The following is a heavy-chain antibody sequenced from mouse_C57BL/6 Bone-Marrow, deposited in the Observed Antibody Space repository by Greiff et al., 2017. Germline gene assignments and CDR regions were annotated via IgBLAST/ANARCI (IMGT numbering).Heavy chain of an antibody. CDR2: ISSGGSYT. V-gene: IGHV5-6*01. CDR3: ARPAYCFDY. J-gene: IGHJ2*01. Sequence: EVQGVEPGGDLVKPGGSLKLSCEASGFTFSSYGLSWVRQSPDKRLEWVATISSGGSYTYYPDSVKGRVTLSRDNAKNTLYLQMSSLKSEDTAMYCGARPAYCFDYWGQGTTLTVSS. CDR1: GFTFSSYG.